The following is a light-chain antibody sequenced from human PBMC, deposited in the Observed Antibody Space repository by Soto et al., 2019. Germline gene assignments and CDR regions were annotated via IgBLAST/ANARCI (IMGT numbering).Light chain of an antibody. CDR1: QVVKTD. CDR3: LQHCSYPLT. Sequence: DIQMTQSPSSVSASVGDRVTITCRASQVVKTDLGWYQQKPGKAPKRLIYAASRLQSGVPSRFSGSGSGTEFTLTISSLQPEDFASYYCLQHCSYPLTFGGGTRVEIK. V-gene: IGKV1-17*01. J-gene: IGKJ4*01. CDR2: AAS.